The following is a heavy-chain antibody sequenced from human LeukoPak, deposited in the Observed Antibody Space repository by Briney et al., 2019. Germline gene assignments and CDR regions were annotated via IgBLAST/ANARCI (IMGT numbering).Heavy chain of an antibody. V-gene: IGHV3-9*01. CDR3: AKDSRPTSPGVAVAGTGYYFDF. Sequence: GGSLRLSCAASGFNLDDYAMHWVRQAPGKGLEWVSSIDWKSEDIDYADSVRGRFTISRDNAKSSLYLQMNSLRAEDTALYYCAKDSRPTSPGVAVAGTGYYFDFWGQGTRVTVSS. CDR2: IDWKSEDI. D-gene: IGHD6-19*01. J-gene: IGHJ4*02. CDR1: GFNLDDYA.